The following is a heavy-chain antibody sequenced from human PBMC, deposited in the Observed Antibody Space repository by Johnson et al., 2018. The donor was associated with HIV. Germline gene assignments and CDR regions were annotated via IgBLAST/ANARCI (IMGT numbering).Heavy chain of an antibody. CDR2: IRYDGSNK. CDR3: AREFHHTRITMIVVVSGENAFDI. D-gene: IGHD3-22*01. CDR1: GFTFSSYG. J-gene: IGHJ3*02. Sequence: VQLVESGGGLVQPGGSLRLSCTASGFTFSSYGMHWVRQAPGKGLEWVAFIRYDGSNKYYADSVKGRFTISRDNSKYTLYLQMNSLIAEDTAVYYCAREFHHTRITMIVVVSGENAFDIWGQGTMVTVSS. V-gene: IGHV3-30*02.